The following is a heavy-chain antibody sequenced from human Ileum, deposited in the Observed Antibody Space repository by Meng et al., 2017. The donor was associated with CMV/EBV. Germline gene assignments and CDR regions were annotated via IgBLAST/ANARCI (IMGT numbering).Heavy chain of an antibody. Sequence: VKVSCKASGYTFTSYGISWVRQAPGQGLEWMGWISAYNGNTNYAQKLQGRVTMTTDTSTSTAYMELRSLRSDDTAVYYCGRQRSAIAAAPIDYWGQGTLVTVSS. J-gene: IGHJ4*02. CDR2: ISAYNGNT. D-gene: IGHD6-13*01. CDR3: GRQRSAIAAAPIDY. V-gene: IGHV1-18*01. CDR1: GYTFTSYG.